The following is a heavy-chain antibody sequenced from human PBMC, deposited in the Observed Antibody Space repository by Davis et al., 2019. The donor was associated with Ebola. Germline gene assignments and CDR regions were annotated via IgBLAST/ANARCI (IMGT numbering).Heavy chain of an antibody. V-gene: IGHV4-39*01. CDR3: ACPLRPM. CDR2: IYYSGST. Sequence: MPSETLSLTCTVSGGSISSSSYYWGWIRQPPGKGLEWIGSIYYSGSTYYNPSLKSRVTISVDTSKNQFSLKLSSVTAADTAVYYCACPLRPMWGQGTMVTVSS. J-gene: IGHJ3*01. CDR1: GGSISSSSYY.